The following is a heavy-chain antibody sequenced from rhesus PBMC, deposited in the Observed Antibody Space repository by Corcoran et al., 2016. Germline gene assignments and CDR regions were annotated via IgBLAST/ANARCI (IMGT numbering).Heavy chain of an antibody. Sequence: QVQLQESGPGLVKPSETLSLTCAVSGYSISSGYYWGWIRQPPGKGLEYIGYISGSSGSTYYNPSLKSRVTSSRDTSKNQMSLRLSAVTAADAAVYYCAGPPYGSSYTDYWCQGVLVTVSS. J-gene: IGHJ4*01. CDR3: AGPPYGSSYTDY. CDR1: GYSISSGYY. CDR2: ISGSSGST. V-gene: IGHV4-99*01. D-gene: IGHD4-29*01.